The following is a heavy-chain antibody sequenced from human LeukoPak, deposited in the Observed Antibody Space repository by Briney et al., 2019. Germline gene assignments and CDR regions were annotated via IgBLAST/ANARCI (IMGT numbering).Heavy chain of an antibody. J-gene: IGHJ5*02. D-gene: IGHD1-26*01. CDR2: IIPIFGTA. Sequence: EASVEVSCKASGGTFSSYAISWVRQAPGQGLEWVGGIIPIFGTANYAQKFQGRVTITADESTSTAYMELSSLRSEDTAVYYCARRNWELLGSNWFDPWGQGTLVTVSS. CDR3: ARRNWELLGSNWFDP. CDR1: GGTFSSYA. V-gene: IGHV1-69*13.